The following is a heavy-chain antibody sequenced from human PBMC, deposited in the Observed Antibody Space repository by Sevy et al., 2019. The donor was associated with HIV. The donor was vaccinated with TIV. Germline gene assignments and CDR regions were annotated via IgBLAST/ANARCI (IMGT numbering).Heavy chain of an antibody. J-gene: IGHJ3*01. Sequence: GGSLRLSCAASGFTFSSYPMHWVRQAPGKGLEWVSFISFDGNDKYYADSVKGRFTITRDNSKKTLFLQMNSLRAEDTDFYYCVRETTMLPRGAFDFWGQGTMVTVSS. V-gene: IGHV3-30-3*01. D-gene: IGHD3-10*01. CDR2: ISFDGNDK. CDR1: GFTFSSYP. CDR3: VRETTMLPRGAFDF.